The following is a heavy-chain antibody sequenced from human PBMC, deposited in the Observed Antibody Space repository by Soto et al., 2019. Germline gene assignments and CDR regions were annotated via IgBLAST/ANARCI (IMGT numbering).Heavy chain of an antibody. D-gene: IGHD6-19*01. V-gene: IGHV3-30-3*01. Sequence: VGSLRLSCAASGFTFSSYAMHWVRQAPGKGLEWVAVISYDGSNKYYADSVKGRFTISRDNSKNTLYLQMNSLRAEDTAVYYCATGYSSGWYDFFDYWGQGTLVTVSS. CDR2: ISYDGSNK. CDR3: ATGYSSGWYDFFDY. J-gene: IGHJ4*02. CDR1: GFTFSSYA.